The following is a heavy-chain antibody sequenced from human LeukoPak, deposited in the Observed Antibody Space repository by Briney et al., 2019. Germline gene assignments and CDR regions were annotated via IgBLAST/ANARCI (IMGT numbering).Heavy chain of an antibody. Sequence: SVKVSCKASGGTFSSYAISWVRQAPGQGLEWMGRIIPILGIANYAQKFQGRVTITADKSTSTAYMELSSLRSEDTAVYYCARPVVPAAMVGYYYGTDVWGQGTTVTVSS. CDR3: ARPVVPAAMVGYYYGTDV. CDR2: IIPILGIA. CDR1: GGTFSSYA. V-gene: IGHV1-69*04. J-gene: IGHJ6*02. D-gene: IGHD2-2*01.